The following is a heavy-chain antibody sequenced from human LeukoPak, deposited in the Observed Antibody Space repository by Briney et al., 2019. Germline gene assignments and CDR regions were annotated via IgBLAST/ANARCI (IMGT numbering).Heavy chain of an antibody. D-gene: IGHD6-13*01. J-gene: IGHJ4*02. Sequence: SETLSLTCTVSGYSISSGYYWSRIRQPPGKGLEWIGEINHSGSTNYNPSLKSRVTISVDTSKNQFSLILTSVTAADTAVYHCARIMSSSWLSFDYWGQGTPVTVSS. V-gene: IGHV4-38-2*02. CDR3: ARIMSSSWLSFDY. CDR1: GYSISSGYY. CDR2: INHSGST.